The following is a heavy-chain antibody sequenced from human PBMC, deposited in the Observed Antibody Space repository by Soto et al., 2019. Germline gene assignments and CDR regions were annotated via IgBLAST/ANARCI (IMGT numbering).Heavy chain of an antibody. D-gene: IGHD6-13*01. CDR3: ARERYSSSWGENWFVP. Sequence: SETLSLTCTVSGGSISSYYWSWIRQPAGKGLEWIGRIYTSGSTNYNPSLKSRVTMSVDTSKNQFSLKLSSVTAADTAVYYCARERYSSSWGENWFVPWGQGTLVTVSS. CDR1: GGSISSYY. CDR2: IYTSGST. J-gene: IGHJ5*02. V-gene: IGHV4-4*07.